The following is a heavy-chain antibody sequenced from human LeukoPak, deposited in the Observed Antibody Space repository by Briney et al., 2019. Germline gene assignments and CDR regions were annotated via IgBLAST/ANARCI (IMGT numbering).Heavy chain of an antibody. CDR3: AKDTGGNGDYFYAMDV. CDR1: GFAFHNYA. CDR2: INWNSDTK. D-gene: IGHD4-23*01. V-gene: IGHV3-9*01. Sequence: GGSLRLSCVGSGFAFHNYAMHGVRRPPGKGLGGVSAINWNSDTKAYADSVKGRFTISRDRARNSLYLQMDSLRPEDTALYYCAKDTGGNGDYFYAMDVWGQGTSVTVSS. J-gene: IGHJ6*02.